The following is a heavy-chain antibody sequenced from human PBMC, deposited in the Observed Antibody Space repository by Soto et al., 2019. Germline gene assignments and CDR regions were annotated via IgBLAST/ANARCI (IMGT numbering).Heavy chain of an antibody. CDR3: ARAAQRTTGTTDSGSAVDI. V-gene: IGHV1-3*01. CDR1: GYTFTSYA. Sequence: QVQLVQSGAEVKKPGASVKVSCKASGYTFTSYAMHWVCQAPGQRLEWMGWINAGTGNAKYSQKCQGTVTMTRDTDASTAYMELSSMRSEDTAVYYCARAAQRTTGTTDSGSAVDIWGQGRMATVSS. J-gene: IGHJ3*02. D-gene: IGHD1-7*01. CDR2: INAGTGNA.